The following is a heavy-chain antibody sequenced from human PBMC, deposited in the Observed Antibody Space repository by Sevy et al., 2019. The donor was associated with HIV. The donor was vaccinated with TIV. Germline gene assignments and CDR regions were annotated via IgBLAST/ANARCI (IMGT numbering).Heavy chain of an antibody. Sequence: GGSLRLSCAASGFTFSTYGMHWVRQAPGKGLEWVAVVSYGGDKKNYADSVRGRFTISRDNSRDTLYLQMDSLTTEDTAVSYCARDEYSDYDTYYYGMDVWGQGTTVTVSS. CDR2: VSYGGDKK. D-gene: IGHD4-17*01. CDR3: ARDEYSDYDTYYYGMDV. CDR1: GFTFSTYG. J-gene: IGHJ6*02. V-gene: IGHV3-30-3*01.